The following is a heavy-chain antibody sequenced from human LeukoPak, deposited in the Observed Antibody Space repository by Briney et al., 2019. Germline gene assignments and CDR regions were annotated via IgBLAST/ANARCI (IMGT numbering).Heavy chain of an antibody. J-gene: IGHJ4*02. CDR3: ARDLYGDYFDY. V-gene: IGHV4-59*01. Sequence: SETLSLTCTVSGGSISSYYWSWIRQPPGKGLELIAYIYYSGTTNYNPSLKSRVTISVDTSDNQFSLNLSSVTAADTAVYYCARDLYGDYFDYWGQGTLVTVSS. D-gene: IGHD4-17*01. CDR1: GGSISSYY. CDR2: IYYSGTT.